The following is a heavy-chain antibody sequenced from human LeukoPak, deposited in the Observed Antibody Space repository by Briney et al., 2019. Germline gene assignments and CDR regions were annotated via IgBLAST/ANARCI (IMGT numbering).Heavy chain of an antibody. CDR2: ISDSGGYT. D-gene: IGHD3-16*02. CDR3: AKGGSYRSQPYFDY. J-gene: IGHJ4*02. V-gene: IGHV3-23*01. CDR1: GFTFSDYY. Sequence: GGSLRLSCAASGFTFSDYYMSWIRQAPGKGLEWVSSISDSGGYTFYADSVKGRFTISRDNSKNTVYLQMISLRAEDTAVYYCAKGGSYRSQPYFDYWGQGTPVTVSS.